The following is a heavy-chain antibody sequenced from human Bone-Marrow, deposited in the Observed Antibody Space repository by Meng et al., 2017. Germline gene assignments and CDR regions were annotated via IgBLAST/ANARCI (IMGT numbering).Heavy chain of an antibody. CDR3: VRHKYNYGQSPFDY. D-gene: IGHD5-18*01. V-gene: IGHV4-30-4*01. J-gene: IGHJ4*02. CDR2: IYYSGRT. Sequence: QVQLQESGPGLVKPSQTLSLTCTVSGGSVSSGNNYWIWIRQPPGKGLEWIGYIYYSGRTYYNPSLESRVTMSVDTSKNQFSLKLSSVTAADTAVYYCVRHKYNYGQSPFDYWGQGTLVTVSS. CDR1: GGSVSSGNNY.